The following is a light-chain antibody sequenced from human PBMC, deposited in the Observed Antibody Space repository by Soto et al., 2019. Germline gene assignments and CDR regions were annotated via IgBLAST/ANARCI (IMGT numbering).Light chain of an antibody. CDR1: QSVSSSY. Sequence: EIVMTQSPATLSVSPGERATLSCRASQSVSSSYLAWYQQKPGQAPRLLIYGASNRASGIPDRFSGSGSATDFTLTISRLEPEDFALYYCQQYGDSPVTFGQGTRLEI. J-gene: IGKJ5*01. CDR3: QQYGDSPVT. CDR2: GAS. V-gene: IGKV3-20*01.